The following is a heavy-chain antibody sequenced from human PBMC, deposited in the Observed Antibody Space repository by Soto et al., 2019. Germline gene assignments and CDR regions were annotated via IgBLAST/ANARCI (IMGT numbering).Heavy chain of an antibody. Sequence: LRLSCAASGFTFSSYAMSWVRQAPGKGLEWVSAISGSGGSTYYADSVKGRFTISRDNSKNTLYLQMNSLRAEDTAVYYCAKGHYYGSGSLRPFDYWGQGTLVTVSS. J-gene: IGHJ4*02. D-gene: IGHD3-10*01. CDR2: ISGSGGST. CDR3: AKGHYYGSGSLRPFDY. V-gene: IGHV3-23*01. CDR1: GFTFSSYA.